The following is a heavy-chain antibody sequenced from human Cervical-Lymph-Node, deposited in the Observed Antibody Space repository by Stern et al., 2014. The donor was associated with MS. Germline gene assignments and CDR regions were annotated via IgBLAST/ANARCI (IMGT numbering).Heavy chain of an antibody. J-gene: IGHJ4*02. CDR3: ARRVESGYEFDY. CDR1: GYTFTSYG. CDR2: ISAYKGNT. Sequence: VQLLESGPEVKKPGASVKVSCKASGYTFTSYGITWVRQAPGQGLEWMGWISAYKGNTNYAQKLQGRGTMATDTSTSTAYMELRSLRSDDTAVYYCARRVESGYEFDYWGQGTLVTGSS. V-gene: IGHV1-18*04. D-gene: IGHD5-12*01.